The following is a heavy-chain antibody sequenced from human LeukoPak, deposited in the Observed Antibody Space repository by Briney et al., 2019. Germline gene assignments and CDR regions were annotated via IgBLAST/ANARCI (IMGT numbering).Heavy chain of an antibody. V-gene: IGHV3-30*18. CDR3: AKAGHYGWGSYYSDY. D-gene: IGHD3-10*01. Sequence: PGRSLRLSCAASGFSFNNYGMHWVRQAPGKGLEWVAVISYDGTNKYYADSVKGRFTVSRDNSKNTLYLQMSSLRAGATAVYYCAKAGHYGWGSYYSDYWGRGTLVTV. CDR1: GFSFNNYG. J-gene: IGHJ4*02. CDR2: ISYDGTNK.